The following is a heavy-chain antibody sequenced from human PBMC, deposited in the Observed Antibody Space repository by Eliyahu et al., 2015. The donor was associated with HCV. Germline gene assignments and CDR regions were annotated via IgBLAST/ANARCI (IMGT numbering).Heavy chain of an antibody. D-gene: IGHD2-2*01. V-gene: IGHV2-70*04. CDR3: ARNRGYCSSTSCYYGMDV. J-gene: IGHJ6*02. Sequence: QVTLKESGPALVKPTQTLTLTCTFSGFSLSTSGMRVSWIRQPPGKALEWLARIDWDDDKFYSTSLKTRLTISKDTSKNQVVLTMTNMDPVDTATYYCARNRGYCSSTSCYYGMDVWGQGTTVTVSS. CDR1: GFSLSTSGMR. CDR2: IDWDDDK.